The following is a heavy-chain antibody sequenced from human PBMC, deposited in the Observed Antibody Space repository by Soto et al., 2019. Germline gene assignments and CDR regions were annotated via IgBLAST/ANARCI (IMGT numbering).Heavy chain of an antibody. CDR3: ARDQAIRQQLREFLY. CDR1: GYTFTSYA. V-gene: IGHV1-3*01. J-gene: IGHJ4*02. CDR2: INAGNGNT. Sequence: ASVKVSCKASGYTFTSYAMHWVRQAPGQRLEWMGWINAGNGNTKYSQKFQGRVTITRDTSASTAYMELSSLRSEDTAVYYCARDQAIRQQLREFLYWGQGTLVTVSS. D-gene: IGHD6-13*01.